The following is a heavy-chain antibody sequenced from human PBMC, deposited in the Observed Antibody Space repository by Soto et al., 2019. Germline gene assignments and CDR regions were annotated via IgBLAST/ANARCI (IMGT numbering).Heavy chain of an antibody. D-gene: IGHD6-13*01. J-gene: IGHJ6*02. Sequence: ASVKVSCKASGYTFTSYYMHWVRQAPGQGLEWMGIINPSGGSTSYAQKFQGRVTMTRDTSTSTVYMELSSLRSEDTAVYYCARIAPPAPTSIAAPYYGMDVWGQGTTVTVS. CDR3: ARIAPPAPTSIAAPYYGMDV. V-gene: IGHV1-46*01. CDR2: INPSGGST. CDR1: GYTFTSYY.